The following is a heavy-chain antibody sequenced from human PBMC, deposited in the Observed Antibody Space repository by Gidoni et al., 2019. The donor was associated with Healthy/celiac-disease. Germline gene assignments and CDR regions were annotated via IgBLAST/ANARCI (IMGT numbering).Heavy chain of an antibody. CDR2: IYYSGST. J-gene: IGHJ3*02. V-gene: IGHV4-59*01. CDR3: AASHSMDAFDI. Sequence: QVQLQESGPGLVKPSETLSLTCPVSGGSISSYYWSWIRQPPGKGLEWIGYIYYSGSTNYNHSLKSRVTISVDTSKNQFSLKLSYVTAADTAVYYCAASHSMDAFDIWGQGKMVTVSS. CDR1: GGSISSYY. D-gene: IGHD4-4*01.